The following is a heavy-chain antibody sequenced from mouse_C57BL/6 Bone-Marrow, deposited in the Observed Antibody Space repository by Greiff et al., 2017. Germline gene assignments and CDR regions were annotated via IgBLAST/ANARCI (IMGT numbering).Heavy chain of an antibody. CDR3: ARGGWLLFDY. CDR1: GFTFTSYC. V-gene: IGHV1-72*01. Sequence: VQLQQPGAELVKPGASVKLSCKASGFTFTSYCMHWVKQRPGRGLEWIGRIDPKSGGTKYNEKFKGKATLTVDKPSSTAYMQLSSLTSEDSAFYYCARGGWLLFDYWGQGTTLTVSS. D-gene: IGHD2-3*01. J-gene: IGHJ2*01. CDR2: IDPKSGGT.